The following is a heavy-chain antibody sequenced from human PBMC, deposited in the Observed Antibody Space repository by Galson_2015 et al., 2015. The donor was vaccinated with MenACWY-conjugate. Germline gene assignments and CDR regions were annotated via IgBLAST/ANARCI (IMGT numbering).Heavy chain of an antibody. J-gene: IGHJ4*02. Sequence: SLRLSCAASGFTFSTYWMHWVRQAPGMGLVWVSRINSDGRSTSYADSVKGRFTISRDNAKNTLYLQMNSLRAEDTAVYYCARLGGNYRTTSHFDYWGREPWSPSPQ. CDR3: ARLGGNYRTTSHFDY. CDR1: GFTFSTYW. D-gene: IGHD1-26*01. CDR2: INSDGRST. V-gene: IGHV3-74*01.